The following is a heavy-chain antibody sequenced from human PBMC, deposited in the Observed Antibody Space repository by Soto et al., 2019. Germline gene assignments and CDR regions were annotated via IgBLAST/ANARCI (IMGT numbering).Heavy chain of an antibody. Sequence: QVQLVQSGAEVKKPESSVKVSCKAPGGTFSTYAISWVRQAPGQGLEWMGGIIPMFGTANYAQRFQDRVTITADESTNTVYIGLSSLRSENTAVYFCASGIQLGLRRISNGYSGWGQGTLVTVSS. V-gene: IGHV1-69*12. J-gene: IGHJ4*02. CDR3: ASGIQLGLRRISNGYSG. CDR1: GGTFSTYA. D-gene: IGHD5-12*01. CDR2: IIPMFGTA.